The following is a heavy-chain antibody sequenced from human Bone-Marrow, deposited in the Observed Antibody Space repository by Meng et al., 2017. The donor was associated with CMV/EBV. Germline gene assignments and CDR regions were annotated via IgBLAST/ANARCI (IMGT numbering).Heavy chain of an antibody. CDR2: IYYSGST. D-gene: IGHD2-15*01. Sequence: SETLSLTCTVSGGSVSSGSYYWSWIRQPPGKGLEWIGYIYYSGSTNYNPSLKSRVTISVDTSKNQFSLKLSSVTAADTAVYYCARDLTNNCSGGSCYRWFDPWGQGTQVTVSS. CDR3: ARDLTNNCSGGSCYRWFDP. J-gene: IGHJ5*02. CDR1: GGSVSSGSYY. V-gene: IGHV4-61*01.